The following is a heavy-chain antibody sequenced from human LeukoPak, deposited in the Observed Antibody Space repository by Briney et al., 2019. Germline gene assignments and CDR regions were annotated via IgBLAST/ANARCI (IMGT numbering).Heavy chain of an antibody. Sequence: SETLSLTCAVYGGSFSGYYWSWIRQPPGKGLEWIGEINHSGSTNYNPSLKSRVTISVDTSKNQFSLKLSSVTAADTAVYYCARVMVAAANWGQGTLVTVSS. CDR3: ARVMVAAAN. J-gene: IGHJ4*02. V-gene: IGHV4-34*01. CDR1: GGSFSGYY. D-gene: IGHD6-13*01. CDR2: INHSGST.